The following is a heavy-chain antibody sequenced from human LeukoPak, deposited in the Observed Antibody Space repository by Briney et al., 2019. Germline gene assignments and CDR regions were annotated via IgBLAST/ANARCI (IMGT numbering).Heavy chain of an antibody. D-gene: IGHD5-24*01. V-gene: IGHV3-66*01. CDR1: GFTFSSNY. CDR2: IYSGGST. J-gene: IGHJ3*02. CDR3: AREGRDGYNFLYPYHTFDI. Sequence: PGGSLRLSCAASGFTFSSNYMSWVRQAPGKGLEWVSVIYSGGSTYYADSVKGRFTISRDNSKNTLYLQMNSLRAEDTAVYYCAREGRDGYNFLYPYHTFDIWGQGTMVTVSS.